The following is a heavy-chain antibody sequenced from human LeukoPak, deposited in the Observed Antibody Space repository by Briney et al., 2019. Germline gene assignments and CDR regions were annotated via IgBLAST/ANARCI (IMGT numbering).Heavy chain of an antibody. CDR2: IYSSGST. Sequence: PSETLSLTCTVSGDSISGYYWSWIRQPPGKGLEWIGFIYSSGSTNYNPSLKSRVTISVDTSKNQFALRVNSVTAADTAVYYCARVLAEMAAVRRDDVFDIWGQGTMVTVSS. J-gene: IGHJ3*02. D-gene: IGHD5-24*01. CDR3: ARVLAEMAAVRRDDVFDI. CDR1: GDSISGYY. V-gene: IGHV4-59*01.